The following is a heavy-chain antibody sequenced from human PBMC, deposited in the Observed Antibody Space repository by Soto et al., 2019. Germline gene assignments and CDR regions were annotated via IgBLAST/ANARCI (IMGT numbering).Heavy chain of an antibody. Sequence: SETLSLTCTVSGSISGYYWSWIRQPPGKGLEWIGYIYYSGSTNYNPSLKSRVTISVDTSKNQLSLKVNSVTAADTAVYYCARHVNIAVAGTGFDYWGQGTPVTVSS. V-gene: IGHV4-59*08. CDR3: ARHVNIAVAGTGFDY. CDR1: GSISGYY. CDR2: IYYSGST. D-gene: IGHD6-19*01. J-gene: IGHJ4*02.